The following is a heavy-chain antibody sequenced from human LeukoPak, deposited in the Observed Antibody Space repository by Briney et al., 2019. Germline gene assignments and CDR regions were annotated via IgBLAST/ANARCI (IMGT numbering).Heavy chain of an antibody. Sequence: PGGSLRLSCAAAGFTFSIYGMHWVRQAPGKGLEWVAFIRYDGSNQYHADSVKGRFTISRDNSKNTLYLQINSLRAEDTAVYYCAKGTYYDILTGSIDYWGQGTLVTVSS. J-gene: IGHJ4*02. CDR3: AKGTYYDILTGSIDY. CDR1: GFTFSIYG. V-gene: IGHV3-30*02. CDR2: IRYDGSNQ. D-gene: IGHD3-9*01.